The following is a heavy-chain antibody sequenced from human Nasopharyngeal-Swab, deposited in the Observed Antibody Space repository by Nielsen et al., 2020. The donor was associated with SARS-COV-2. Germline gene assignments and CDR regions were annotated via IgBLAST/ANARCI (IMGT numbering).Heavy chain of an antibody. V-gene: IGHV3-73*01. J-gene: IGHJ4*02. CDR2: IGDKDHNYAT. Sequence: GESLKISCAALGFIFSASAIHWVRQASGKGLEWVGRIGDKDHNYATTYGASVQGRFTISRDDSKNTAFLQMDSLKTEDTALYYCTTDFYFDYWGQGTLVTVSS. CDR3: TTDFYFDY. CDR1: GFIFSASA.